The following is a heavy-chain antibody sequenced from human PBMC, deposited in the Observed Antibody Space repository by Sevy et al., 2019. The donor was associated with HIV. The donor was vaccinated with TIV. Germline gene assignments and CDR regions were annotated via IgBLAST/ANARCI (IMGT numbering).Heavy chain of an antibody. CDR2: ISSSSSTI. CDR1: GFTFSSYS. Sequence: GGSLRLSCAASGFTFSSYSMNWVRQAPGKGLEWVSYISSSSSTIYYANSVKVRFTISRENAKNSRYLQMNSLRDADTAVYYCARVRFPLGSVYHFRDAEYFEHWGQGTLVTVSS. V-gene: IGHV3-48*02. J-gene: IGHJ1*01. D-gene: IGHD3-22*01. CDR3: ARVRFPLGSVYHFRDAEYFEH.